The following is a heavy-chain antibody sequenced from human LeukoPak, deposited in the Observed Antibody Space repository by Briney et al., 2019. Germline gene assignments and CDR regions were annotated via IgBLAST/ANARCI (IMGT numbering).Heavy chain of an antibody. V-gene: IGHV3-23*01. Sequence: GGALRLSCAASGFTFSSYAMSWVRQAPGKGLEWVSAISGSGGSTYYADSVKGRFTISRDNSKNTLYLQMSSLRAEDTAVYYCAKFQYQLQRGYFDYWGQGTLVTVSS. CDR2: ISGSGGST. CDR1: GFTFSSYA. CDR3: AKFQYQLQRGYFDY. D-gene: IGHD2-2*01. J-gene: IGHJ4*02.